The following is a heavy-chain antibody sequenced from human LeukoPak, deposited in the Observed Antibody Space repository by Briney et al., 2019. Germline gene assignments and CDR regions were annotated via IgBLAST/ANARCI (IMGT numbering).Heavy chain of an antibody. D-gene: IGHD4-23*01. J-gene: IGHJ4*02. Sequence: PGRSLRLSCAASGFTFSSYAMHWVRQAPGKGLEWVAVISYDGSNKYYADSVKGRFTISRDNSKNTLYAQMNSLRAEDTAVYYCARDRGTVVNQGLFDYWGQGTLVTVSS. CDR1: GFTFSSYA. CDR2: ISYDGSNK. CDR3: ARDRGTVVNQGLFDY. V-gene: IGHV3-30-3*01.